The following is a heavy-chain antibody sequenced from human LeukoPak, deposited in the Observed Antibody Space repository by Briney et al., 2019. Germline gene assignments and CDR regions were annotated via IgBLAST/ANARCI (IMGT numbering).Heavy chain of an antibody. D-gene: IGHD4-17*01. J-gene: IGHJ4*02. V-gene: IGHV1-2*02. Sequence: ASVKVPCKASGYTFTGYYMHWVRQAPGQGLEWMGWINPNSGGTNYAQKFQGRVTMTRDTSISTAYMELSRLRSDDTAVYYCARSAEAGTTDDYDYWGQGTLVTVSS. CDR2: INPNSGGT. CDR3: ARSAEAGTTDDYDY. CDR1: GYTFTGYY.